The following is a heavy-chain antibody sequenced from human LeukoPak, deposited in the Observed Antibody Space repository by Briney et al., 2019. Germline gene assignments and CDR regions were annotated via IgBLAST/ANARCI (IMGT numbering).Heavy chain of an antibody. J-gene: IGHJ4*02. Sequence: GRSLRLSCAASGFTFSSYAMHWVRQAPGKGLEWVAVISYDGSNKYYADSVKGRFTISRDNSKNTLYLQMNSLRAEDTAVYYCARDNDILTGYPDYWGQGTLVTVSS. D-gene: IGHD3-9*01. CDR1: GFTFSSYA. CDR2: ISYDGSNK. V-gene: IGHV3-30-3*01. CDR3: ARDNDILTGYPDY.